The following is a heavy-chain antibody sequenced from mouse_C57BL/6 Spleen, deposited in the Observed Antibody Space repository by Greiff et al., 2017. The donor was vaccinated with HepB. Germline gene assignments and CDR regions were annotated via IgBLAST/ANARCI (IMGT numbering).Heavy chain of an antibody. CDR3: AREGALSITTVVPDWYFDV. J-gene: IGHJ1*03. D-gene: IGHD1-1*01. CDR1: GYTFTDYY. V-gene: IGHV1-26*01. CDR2: INPNNGGT. Sequence: VQLQQSGPELVKPGASVKISCKASGYTFTDYYMNWVKQSHGKSLEWIGDINPNNGGTSYNQKFKGKATLTVDKSSSTAYMELRSLTSEDSAVYYCAREGALSITTVVPDWYFDVWGTGTTVTVSS.